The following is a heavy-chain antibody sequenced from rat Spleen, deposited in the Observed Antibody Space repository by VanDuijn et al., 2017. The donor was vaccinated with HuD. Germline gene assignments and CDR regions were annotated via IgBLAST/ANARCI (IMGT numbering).Heavy chain of an antibody. V-gene: IGHV5-29*01. CDR3: ATRPSSYGGGY. J-gene: IGHJ2*01. D-gene: IGHD1-11*01. Sequence: EVQLVESGGGLVQPGRSLKLSCAASGFTFSNYDMAWVRQAPTKGLEWVASISYDGSSTYYPDSVKGRFTFSRNNAEYTVYLQMNSLRSEDTATYYCATRPSSYGGGYWGQGVMVTVSS. CDR1: GFTFSNYD. CDR2: ISYDGSST.